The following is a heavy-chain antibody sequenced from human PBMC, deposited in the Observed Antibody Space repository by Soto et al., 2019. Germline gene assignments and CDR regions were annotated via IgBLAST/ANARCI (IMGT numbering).Heavy chain of an antibody. Sequence: GESLKISCKGSGYSFAGYWITWVRQKPGKGLEWMGRIDPRDSQTYYSPSFRGHVTISVTKSITTVFLQWSSLRASDTAMYYCARQIYDSDTGPNFQYYFDSWGHGTPVTSSS. D-gene: IGHD3-22*01. V-gene: IGHV5-10-1*01. CDR2: IDPRDSQT. J-gene: IGHJ4*01. CDR1: GYSFAGYW. CDR3: ARQIYDSDTGPNFQYYFDS.